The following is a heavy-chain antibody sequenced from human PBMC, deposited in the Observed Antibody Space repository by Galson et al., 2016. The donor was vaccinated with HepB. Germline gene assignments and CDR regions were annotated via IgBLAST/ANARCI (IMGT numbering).Heavy chain of an antibody. V-gene: IGHV4-31*03. CDR1: GASITSGAYY. Sequence: TLSLTCSVSGASITSGAYYWTWIRQLPDKGLEWIGYIYYSGSTSYNPSLESRVTISRDSSKNKFSLNLRAVTAAATAIYYCARDKGEMAKNDAYDIWGQGKMVTVSA. CDR3: ARDKGEMAKNDAYDI. D-gene: IGHD5-24*01. J-gene: IGHJ3*02. CDR2: IYYSGST.